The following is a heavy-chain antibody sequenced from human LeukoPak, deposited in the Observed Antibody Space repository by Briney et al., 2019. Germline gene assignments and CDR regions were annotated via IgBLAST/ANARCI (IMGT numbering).Heavy chain of an antibody. Sequence: GGSLRLSCAASGFTFSSYWMTWVRQAPGKGLEWVAKIKQDGSEKYYVDSVKGRFTISRDNAENSLYLQMNSLGAEDTAEYYCARRGTSSSWAHFDYWGQGTLVTVSS. V-gene: IGHV3-7*05. CDR1: GFTFSSYW. CDR2: IKQDGSEK. J-gene: IGHJ4*02. CDR3: ARRGTSSSWAHFDY. D-gene: IGHD6-13*01.